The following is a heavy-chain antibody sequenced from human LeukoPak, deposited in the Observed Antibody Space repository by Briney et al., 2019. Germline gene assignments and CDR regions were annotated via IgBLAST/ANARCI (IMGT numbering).Heavy chain of an antibody. J-gene: IGHJ4*02. Sequence: PGTSLRLSCAASGFTFSRYAMHWVRQAPGKGLEWVAIISYDGSNKYYADSVKGRFTISRDNSKNTLFLQMNSLRTEDTAVYFCTREGSSSSFDYWGQGTLVTVSS. V-gene: IGHV3-30-3*01. CDR2: ISYDGSNK. CDR3: TREGSSSSFDY. CDR1: GFTFSRYA. D-gene: IGHD6-13*01.